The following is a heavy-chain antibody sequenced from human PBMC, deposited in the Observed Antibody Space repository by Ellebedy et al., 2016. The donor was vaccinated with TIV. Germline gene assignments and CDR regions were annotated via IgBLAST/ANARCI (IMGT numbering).Heavy chain of an antibody. Sequence: SETLSLTXAVSGGSISSSNWWSWVRQPPGKGLEWIGEINHSGSTNYNPPLKSRVTISVDKSKNQFSLKLSSVTAADTAVYYCAREGYCSGGSCYRGPPHYWGQGTLVTVSS. J-gene: IGHJ4*02. V-gene: IGHV4-4*02. CDR3: AREGYCSGGSCYRGPPHY. CDR1: GGSISSSNW. D-gene: IGHD2-15*01. CDR2: INHSGST.